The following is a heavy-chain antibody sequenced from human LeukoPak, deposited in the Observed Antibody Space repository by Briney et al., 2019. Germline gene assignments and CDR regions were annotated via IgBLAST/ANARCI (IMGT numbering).Heavy chain of an antibody. V-gene: IGHV3-21*01. Sequence: GGSLRLSCAASGFTFSSYSMNWVRQAPGKGLEWVSSISSSSSYIYYADSVKGRFTISRDNAKNSLYLQMNSLRAEDTAVYYCARGDYGSGSSHYYYYMDVWGKGTTVTISS. CDR3: ARGDYGSGSSHYYYYMDV. D-gene: IGHD3-10*01. CDR2: ISSSSSYI. CDR1: GFTFSSYS. J-gene: IGHJ6*03.